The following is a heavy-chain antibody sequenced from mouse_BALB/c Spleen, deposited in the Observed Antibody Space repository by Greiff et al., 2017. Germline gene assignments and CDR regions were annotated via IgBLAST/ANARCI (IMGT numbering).Heavy chain of an antibody. CDR2: IIPSTGGT. Sequence: VHVKQSGPELVKTGASVKISCKASGYSFTDYYMHWVKQSPEKSFEWIGEIIPSTGGTSYNQKFKGKATLTVDKSSSTAYMQLKSLTSEDSAVYYCARSLITTVVAPFADWGQGTLVTVSA. D-gene: IGHD1-1*01. J-gene: IGHJ3*01. V-gene: IGHV1-42*01. CDR3: ARSLITTVVAPFAD. CDR1: GYSFTDYY.